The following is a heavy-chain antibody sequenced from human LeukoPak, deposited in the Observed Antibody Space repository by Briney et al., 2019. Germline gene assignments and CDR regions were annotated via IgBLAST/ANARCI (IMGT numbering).Heavy chain of an antibody. CDR3: ARDLRGGSGH. Sequence: TGGSLRLSCAASGFTFSSYAMSWVRQAPGKGLEWVSSISSSSSYIYYADSVKGRFTISRDNAKNSLYLQMNSLRAEDTAVYYCARDLRGGSGHWGQGTLVTVSS. CDR2: ISSSSSYI. CDR1: GFTFSSYA. V-gene: IGHV3-21*01. J-gene: IGHJ4*02. D-gene: IGHD2-15*01.